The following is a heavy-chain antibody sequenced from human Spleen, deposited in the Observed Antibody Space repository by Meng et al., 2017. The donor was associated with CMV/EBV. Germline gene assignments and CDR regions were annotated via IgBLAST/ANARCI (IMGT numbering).Heavy chain of an antibody. D-gene: IGHD4-11*01. V-gene: IGHV4-34*01. CDR3: ARGDYSPALGS. CDR1: GWSFSNYY. CDR2: VNHRGRT. Sequence: LSCVVYGWSFSNYYGTWIHQPPGRGVEWIGEVNHRGRTNYNPSLKSRVTILVDTSRKQFFLKLNPVTAADTAMYYCARGDYSPALGSWGQGTLVTVSS. J-gene: IGHJ5*02.